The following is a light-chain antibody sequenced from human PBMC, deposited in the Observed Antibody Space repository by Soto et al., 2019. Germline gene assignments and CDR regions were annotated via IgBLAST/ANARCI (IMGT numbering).Light chain of an antibody. J-gene: IGKJ1*01. CDR2: AAS. Sequence: DIQMTQSPSSLSASVGDRVTITCRASQGISTYLNWYLQKPGKAPKLLIYAASSLQSGVPSRFSGSGSETDFSLTISRLRHDDFGSYYCQHMRTFGQGTKV. V-gene: IGKV1-39*01. CDR1: QGISTY. CDR3: QHMRT.